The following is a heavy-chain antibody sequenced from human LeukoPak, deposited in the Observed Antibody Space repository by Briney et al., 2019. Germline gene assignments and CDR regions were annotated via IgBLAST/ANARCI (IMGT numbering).Heavy chain of an antibody. Sequence: SETLSLTCTVSGGSISSYYWSWIRQPPGKGLEWIGYIYTSGSTNYNPSLKSRVTISVDTSKNQFSLKLSSVTAADTAVYYCARLYSSISFDIWGQGTMVTVSS. J-gene: IGHJ3*02. D-gene: IGHD6-19*01. CDR3: ARLYSSISFDI. CDR2: IYTSGST. V-gene: IGHV4-4*09. CDR1: GGSISSYY.